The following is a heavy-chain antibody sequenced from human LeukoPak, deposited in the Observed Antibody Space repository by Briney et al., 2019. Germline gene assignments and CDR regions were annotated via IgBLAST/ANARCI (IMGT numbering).Heavy chain of an antibody. D-gene: IGHD3-3*01. V-gene: IGHV1-69*05. CDR1: GGTFSSYA. CDR3: ARAPGPSYDFWSGHYDWFDP. CDR2: IIPIFGTA. J-gene: IGHJ5*02. Sequence: GASVKVSCKASGGTFSSYAISWVRQAPGQGLEWMGGIIPIFGTANYAQKFQGRVTITTDESTSTAYMELSSLRSEDTAVYYCARAPGPSYDFWSGHYDWFDPWGQGTLVTVSS.